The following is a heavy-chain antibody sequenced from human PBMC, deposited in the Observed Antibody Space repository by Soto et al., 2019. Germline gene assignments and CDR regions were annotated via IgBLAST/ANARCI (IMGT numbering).Heavy chain of an antibody. CDR1: GFTFSSYA. V-gene: IGHV3-23*01. Sequence: GGSLRLSCAASGFTFSSYAMSWVRQAPGKGLEWVSAISGSGGSTYYADSVKGRFTISRDNSKNTLYLQMNSLRAEDTAVYYCAKGSTKFSSGSYYRVGDYFDYWGQGTLVTVSS. D-gene: IGHD1-26*01. CDR2: ISGSGGST. CDR3: AKGSTKFSSGSYYRVGDYFDY. J-gene: IGHJ4*02.